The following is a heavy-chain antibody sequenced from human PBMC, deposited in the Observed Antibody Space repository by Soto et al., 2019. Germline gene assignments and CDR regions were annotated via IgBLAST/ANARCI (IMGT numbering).Heavy chain of an antibody. CDR2: ISSGSSAT. J-gene: IGHJ4*02. V-gene: IGHV3-21*01. CDR3: ARVAY. Sequence: GGSLRLSCEASGFTFSGDRMNWVRQVPGKGLECVASISSGSSATWYADSVKGRIIISRDNAQNSLCLQMNTLIPEDTAMYYCARVAYWGPGTQVTVSS. CDR1: GFTFSGDR.